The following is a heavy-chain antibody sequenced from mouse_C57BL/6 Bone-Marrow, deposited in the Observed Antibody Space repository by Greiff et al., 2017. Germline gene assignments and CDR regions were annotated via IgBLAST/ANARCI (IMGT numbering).Heavy chain of an antibody. J-gene: IGHJ3*01. V-gene: IGHV14-4*01. CDR2: IDPDNGDT. CDR1: GFNIKDDY. CDR3: TTSNDAWFAY. D-gene: IGHD2-12*01. Sequence: EVKLQQSGAELVRPGASVKLSCTASGFNIKDDYMHWVKQRPEQGLEWIGWIDPDNGDTEYASQFPGKDTITADTACNTAYLQLSSLSSEDTAVYYCTTSNDAWFAYWGQGTLLTVSA.